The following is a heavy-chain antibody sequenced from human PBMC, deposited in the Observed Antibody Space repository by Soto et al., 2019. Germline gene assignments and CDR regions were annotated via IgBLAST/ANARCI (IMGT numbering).Heavy chain of an antibody. V-gene: IGHV3-30-3*01. Sequence: LRLSCAASGFTFSSYAMHWVRQAPGKGLEWVAVISYDGSNKYYADSVKGRFTISRDNSKNTLYLQMNSLRAEDTAVYYCARPPALDSSLDYWGQGTLVTVSS. CDR1: GFTFSSYA. CDR3: ARPPALDSSLDY. J-gene: IGHJ4*02. CDR2: ISYDGSNK. D-gene: IGHD3-22*01.